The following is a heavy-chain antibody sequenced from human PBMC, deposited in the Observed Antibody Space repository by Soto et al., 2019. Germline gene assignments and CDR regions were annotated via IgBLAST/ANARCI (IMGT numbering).Heavy chain of an antibody. CDR2: IIPILGSA. CDR3: ARARADNGDHSYFDL. D-gene: IGHD4-17*01. V-gene: IGHV1-69*01. Sequence: QVQLVQSGAEVKKPGSSVKVSCKASGGTLSTSVLSWVRQAPGQRLEWMGGIIPILGSANFAQNFQARVTYTADESTSTAYMELTILISEDTSVYYCARARADNGDHSYFDLWGRGALVTVAS. J-gene: IGHJ2*01. CDR1: GGTLSTSV.